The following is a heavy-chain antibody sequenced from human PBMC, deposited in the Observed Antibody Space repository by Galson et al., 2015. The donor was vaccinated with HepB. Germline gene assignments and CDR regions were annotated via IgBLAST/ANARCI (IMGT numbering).Heavy chain of an antibody. CDR2: SSAYNGQT. J-gene: IGHJ4*02. Sequence: SVKVSCKASGYSFSSYGISWVRQAPGQGLEWMGWSSAYNGQTLYAQKFQGRATLTTDTSTTTAYMELRALRFDDTAIYYCARASGDYSPPENYWGQGTLVTVSS. CDR1: GYSFSSYG. CDR3: ARASGDYSPPENY. D-gene: IGHD2-15*01. V-gene: IGHV1-18*01.